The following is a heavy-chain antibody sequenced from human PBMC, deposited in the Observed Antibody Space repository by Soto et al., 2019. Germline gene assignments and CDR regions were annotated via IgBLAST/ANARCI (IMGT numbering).Heavy chain of an antibody. D-gene: IGHD3-9*01. CDR3: ARSLIHWLLRGPGMDV. J-gene: IGHJ6*02. CDR2: IIPIFGTA. CDR1: GGIFTRYD. Sequence: ASVKVSCKASGGIFTRYDVRWVRQAPGQGLEWMGAIIPIFGTANYAQKFLGRVTITADASTSTAYMELRSLRSDDTAVYYCARSLIHWLLRGPGMDVWGQGTTVTVSS. V-gene: IGHV1-69*13.